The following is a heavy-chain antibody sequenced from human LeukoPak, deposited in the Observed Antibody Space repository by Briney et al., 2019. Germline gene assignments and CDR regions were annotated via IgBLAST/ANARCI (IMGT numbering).Heavy chain of an antibody. CDR2: IKQDGSEK. D-gene: IGHD4-17*01. J-gene: IGHJ4*02. Sequence: GGSLRLSCAASGFTFSSYWMSWVRQAPGKGLEWVANIKQDGSEKYYVDSVKGRFTISRDNAKNSLYLQMNSLRAEDSAVYYCAKTLFTSYGDYLLGDWGQGTLVTVSS. CDR1: GFTFSSYW. V-gene: IGHV3-7*01. CDR3: AKTLFTSYGDYLLGD.